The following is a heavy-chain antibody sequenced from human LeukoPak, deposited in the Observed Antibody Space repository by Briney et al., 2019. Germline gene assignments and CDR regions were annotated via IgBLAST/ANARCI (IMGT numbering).Heavy chain of an antibody. V-gene: IGHV3-23*01. D-gene: IGHD5-12*01. CDR3: ANLESGDDVFDI. CDR2: ISGSGGST. J-gene: IGHJ3*02. CDR1: GFTFSSYA. Sequence: PGGSLRLSCAASGFTFSSYAMSWVRQAPGKGLEWVSVISGSGGSTYYADSVKGRFTISRDNSKNTLYLQMNSLRDKDTAVYYCANLESGDDVFDIWGQGTMVTVSS.